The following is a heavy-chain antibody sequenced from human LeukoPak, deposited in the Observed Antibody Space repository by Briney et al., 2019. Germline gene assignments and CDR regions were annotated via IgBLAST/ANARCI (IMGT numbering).Heavy chain of an antibody. Sequence: SVKVSCKASGGTFSSYAISWVRQAPGRGLEWMGGIIPILGTANYAQKFQGRVTITTDESTSTAYMELSSLRSEDTAVYYCARGSYYDSSGYYDYFDYWGQGTLVTVSS. CDR1: GGTFSSYA. V-gene: IGHV1-69*05. CDR2: IIPILGTA. D-gene: IGHD3-22*01. CDR3: ARGSYYDSSGYYDYFDY. J-gene: IGHJ4*02.